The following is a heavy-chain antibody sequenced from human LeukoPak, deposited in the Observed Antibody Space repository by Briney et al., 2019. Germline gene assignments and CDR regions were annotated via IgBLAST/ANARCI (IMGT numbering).Heavy chain of an antibody. CDR3: ATINMIEVGLQRWFDP. CDR2: IDPADGEE. V-gene: IGHV1-69-2*01. Sequence: ASVKVSCKASGYSFSDYYMHWLRLAPGKGLSGGELIDPADGEEIYAEKFQGRVTVSADTSIETAYLELRNLKIEDTAVYYCATINMIEVGLQRWFDPWGQGTLVAVSS. J-gene: IGHJ5*02. CDR1: GYSFSDYY. D-gene: IGHD3-22*01.